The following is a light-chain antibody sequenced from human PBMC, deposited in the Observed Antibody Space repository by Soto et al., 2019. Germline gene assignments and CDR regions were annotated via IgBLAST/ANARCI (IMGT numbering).Light chain of an antibody. J-gene: IGKJ1*01. CDR3: QQYDSLPRT. CDR1: QSVSSRS. Sequence: EIVLTQSPGTLSLSPGERATLSCRASQSVSSRSLAWYQQKPGQAPRLLISGASSRAADIPDRFSGSGSGTDFTLTINRLEPEDFAVYYCQQYDSLPRTFGQGTKVEIK. CDR2: GAS. V-gene: IGKV3-20*01.